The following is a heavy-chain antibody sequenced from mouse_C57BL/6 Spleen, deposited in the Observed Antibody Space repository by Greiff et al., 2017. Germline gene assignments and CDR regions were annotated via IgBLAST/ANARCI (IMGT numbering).Heavy chain of an antibody. D-gene: IGHD1-1*01. CDR3: ARVSRGYAMDY. V-gene: IGHV5-17*01. CDR1: GFTFSDYG. CDR2: ISSGSSTI. J-gene: IGHJ4*01. Sequence: EVQLVESGGGLVKPGGSLKLSCAASGFTFSDYGMHWVRQAPEKGLEWVAYISSGSSTIYYADTVKGRFTISRDNAKNTLFLQMTSLRAEDTAMYYCARVSRGYAMDYWGQGTSVTVSS.